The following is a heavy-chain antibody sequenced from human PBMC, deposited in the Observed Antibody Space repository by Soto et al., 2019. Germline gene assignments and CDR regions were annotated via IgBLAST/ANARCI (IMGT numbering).Heavy chain of an antibody. CDR1: GYTFTSYD. CDR3: ARKGSIAVAGYYYYRMDV. V-gene: IGHV1-8*01. Sequence: ASVKVSCKASGYTFTSYDINWVRQATGQGLEWMGWMNPNSGNTGYAQKFQGRVTMTRNTSISTAYMELSSLRSEDTAVYYCARKGSIAVAGYYYYRMDVWGQGTTVTVSS. CDR2: MNPNSGNT. J-gene: IGHJ6*02. D-gene: IGHD6-19*01.